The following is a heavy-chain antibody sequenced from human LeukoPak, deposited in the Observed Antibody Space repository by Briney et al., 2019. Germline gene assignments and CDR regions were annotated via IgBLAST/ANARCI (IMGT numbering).Heavy chain of an antibody. CDR3: ARSPLNSSNWTGRWYFDL. CDR1: GGSITHYY. J-gene: IGHJ2*01. CDR2: IFYSGST. Sequence: SETLSLTCTVSGGSITHYYWTWIRQPPGKGLEWIGYIFYSGSTNYNPSLKSRITISIDTSKNQFSLKVSSVTAADTAVYYCARSPLNSSNWTGRWYFDLWGRGTLVTVSS. V-gene: IGHV4-59*01. D-gene: IGHD6-19*01.